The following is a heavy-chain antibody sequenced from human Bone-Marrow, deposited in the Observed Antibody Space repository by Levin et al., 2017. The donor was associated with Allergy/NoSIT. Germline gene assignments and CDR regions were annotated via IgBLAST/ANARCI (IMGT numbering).Heavy chain of an antibody. V-gene: IGHV1-69*04. CDR1: GGTFSTFA. J-gene: IGHJ3*02. D-gene: IGHD6-13*01. CDR3: AKERFSSNLDAFYI. Sequence: SVKVSCKTSGGTFSTFAISWVRQAPGQGLEWMGRIIPLVGKPNFAQKFQGRVTITADKSTSTAYMDLNSLRSEDTAIYYCAKERFSSNLDAFYIWGQGTMVTVSS. CDR2: IIPLVGKP.